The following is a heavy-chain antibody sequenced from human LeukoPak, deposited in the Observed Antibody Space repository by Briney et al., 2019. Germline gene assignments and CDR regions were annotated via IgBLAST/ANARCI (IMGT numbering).Heavy chain of an antibody. J-gene: IGHJ4*02. CDR1: GGSFSGYY. D-gene: IGHD4-17*01. CDR3: AIKVWDHDYGDYWDY. Sequence: SETLSLTCAVYGGSFSGYYWSWIRQPPGKGLEWIGEIKHSGSTNYNPALKSRVTISLATSKNHFSLKLSSVTAADEAVYNCAIKVWDHDYGDYWDYWGQGTLVTVSS. V-gene: IGHV4-34*01. CDR2: IKHSGST.